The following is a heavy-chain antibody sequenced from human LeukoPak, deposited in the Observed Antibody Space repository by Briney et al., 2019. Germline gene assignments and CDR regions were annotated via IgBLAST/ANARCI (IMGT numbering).Heavy chain of an antibody. CDR1: GFTFDDYT. CDR3: AKAYYMDV. Sequence: GGSLRLSCAASGFTFDDYTMHWVRQALGKGLEWVSAISGSGGSTYYADSVKGRFTISRDNSKNTLYLQMNSLRAEDTAVYYCAKAYYMDVWGKGTTVTVSS. V-gene: IGHV3-23*01. J-gene: IGHJ6*03. CDR2: ISGSGGST.